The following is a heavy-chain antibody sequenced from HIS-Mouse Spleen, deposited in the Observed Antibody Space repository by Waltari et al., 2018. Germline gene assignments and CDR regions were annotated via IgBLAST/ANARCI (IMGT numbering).Heavy chain of an antibody. V-gene: IGHV3-7*01. J-gene: IGHJ5*02. Sequence: EVQLVESGGGLVQPGGSLRLSCAPSGFTFSRYWMRWVRQAPGKGLEWVANIKQDGSEKYYVDSVKGRFTISRDNAKNSLYLQMNSLRAEDKAVYYCARERRGPGWFDPWGQGTLVTVSS. CDR2: IKQDGSEK. CDR3: ARERRGPGWFDP. CDR1: GFTFSRYW. D-gene: IGHD5-12*01.